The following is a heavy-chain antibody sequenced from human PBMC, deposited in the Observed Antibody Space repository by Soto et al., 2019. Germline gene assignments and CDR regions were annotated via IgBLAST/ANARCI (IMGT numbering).Heavy chain of an antibody. J-gene: IGHJ6*03. CDR1: GFTVSSNY. CDR3: ARDGSRSGYYPYYYYYYMDV. CDR2: IYSGGST. Sequence: GSLRLSCAASGFTVSSNYMSWVRQAPGKGLEWVSVIYSGGSTYYADSVKGRFTISRDNSKNTLYLQMNSLRAEDTAVYYCARDGSRSGYYPYYYYYYMDVWGKGTTVTVSS. V-gene: IGHV3-66*01. D-gene: IGHD3-3*01.